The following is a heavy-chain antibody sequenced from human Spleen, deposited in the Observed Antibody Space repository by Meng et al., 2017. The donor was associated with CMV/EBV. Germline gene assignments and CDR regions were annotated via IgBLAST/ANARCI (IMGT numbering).Heavy chain of an antibody. CDR3: ARGGSSGWYYHYGVDI. Sequence: ASVKVSCKASGYTFANYGISWVRQAPGQGFEWMGWITAYNGDTTYAQQLQGRVTMTTDTSTSTAYVELRSLRSDDTAVYYCARGGSSGWYYHYGVDIWGQGTTVTVSS. D-gene: IGHD6-19*01. V-gene: IGHV1-18*01. CDR1: GYTFANYG. J-gene: IGHJ6*02. CDR2: ITAYNGDT.